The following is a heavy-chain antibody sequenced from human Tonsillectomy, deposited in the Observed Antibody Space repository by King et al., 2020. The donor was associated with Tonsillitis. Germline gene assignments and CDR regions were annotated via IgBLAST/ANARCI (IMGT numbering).Heavy chain of an antibody. CDR2: INPNSGGT. V-gene: IGHV1-2*02. CDR1: GYTFSGYY. J-gene: IGHJ5*02. D-gene: IGHD2-8*01. CDR3: ARDYCTNGVCSWFDP. Sequence: VQLVQSGAEVKKPGASVKVSCKASGYTFSGYYMHWVRQAPGQGLEWMGWINPNSGGTNYAQKFQGRVTLTRDPSISTPYMELSRLRSDETAVYYCARDYCTNGVCSWFDPWGQGTLVTVSS.